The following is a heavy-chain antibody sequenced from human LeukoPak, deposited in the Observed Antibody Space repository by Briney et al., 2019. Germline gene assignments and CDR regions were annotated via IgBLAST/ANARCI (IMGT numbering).Heavy chain of an antibody. J-gene: IGHJ4*02. V-gene: IGHV3-48*03. D-gene: IGHD3-9*01. CDR1: GFTFRSYE. CDR2: ISSSGSTI. CDR3: ARDPVSYYDILTGYPSDY. Sequence: QSGGSLRLSCAASGFTFRSYEMNWVRQAPGKGLEWVSYISSSGSTIYYADSVKGRFTISRDNAKNSLYLQMNSLRAEDTAVYYCARDPVSYYDILTGYPSDYWGQGTLVTVSS.